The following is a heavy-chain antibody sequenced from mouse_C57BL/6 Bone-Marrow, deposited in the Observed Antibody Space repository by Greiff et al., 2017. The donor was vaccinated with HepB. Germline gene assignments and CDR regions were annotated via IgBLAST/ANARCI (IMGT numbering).Heavy chain of an antibody. Sequence: EVKLMESGGGLVQPGGSLKLSCAASGFTFSDYGMAWVRQAPRKGPEWVAFISNLAYSIYYADTVTGRFTISRENAKNTLYLEMSSLRSEDTAMYYWARPHYGSSKDWYFDVWGTGTTVTVSS. D-gene: IGHD1-1*01. CDR2: ISNLAYSI. V-gene: IGHV5-15*01. CDR1: GFTFSDYG. J-gene: IGHJ1*03. CDR3: ARPHYGSSKDWYFDV.